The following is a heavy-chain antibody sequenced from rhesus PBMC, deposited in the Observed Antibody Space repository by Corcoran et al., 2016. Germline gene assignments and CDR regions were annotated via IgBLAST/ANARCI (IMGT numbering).Heavy chain of an antibody. Sequence: QVQLQESGPGLVKPSETLSLTCAVSGGSISGGYDWSWIRQPPGKGLGWLGYSYGSRGSTTYTPSLTNRVTISKDTAKSQFSLKLSSVTAADTAVYYCARRGTAVSDRFDVWGPGVLVTVSS. CDR1: GGSISGGYD. CDR2: SYGSRGST. CDR3: ARRGTAVSDRFDV. J-gene: IGHJ5-1*01. D-gene: IGHD1-20*01. V-gene: IGHV4-76*01.